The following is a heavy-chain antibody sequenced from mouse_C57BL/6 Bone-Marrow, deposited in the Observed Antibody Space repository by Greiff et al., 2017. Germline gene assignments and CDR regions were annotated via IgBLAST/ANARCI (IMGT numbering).Heavy chain of an antibody. CDR2: INPSNGGT. Sequence: QVQLQQPGTELVKPGASVKLSCKASGYTFTSYWMHWVKQRSGQGLEWIGNINPSNGGTNYNEKFKSKATLTVDKSSSTAYMQLSSLTSEDSAVYYCAREGYRCLYYFDYWGQGTTLTVSS. J-gene: IGHJ2*01. CDR3: AREGYRCLYYFDY. CDR1: GYTFTSYW. V-gene: IGHV1-53*01.